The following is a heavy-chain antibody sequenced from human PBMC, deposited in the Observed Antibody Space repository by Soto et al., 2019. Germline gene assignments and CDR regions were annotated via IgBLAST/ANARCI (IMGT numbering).Heavy chain of an antibody. D-gene: IGHD3-10*01. V-gene: IGHV1-58*01. Sequence: QMQLVQSGPEVKKPGTSVKVSCKASGFTFTSSAVQWVRQARGQRLEWIGWIVVGSGNTNYAQKFQERVTITRDMSTSTAYMELSSLRSEDTAVYYCAGSGYYYGSGSYPQVWGQGTLVTVSS. CDR2: IVVGSGNT. CDR3: AGSGYYYGSGSYPQV. CDR1: GFTFTSSA. J-gene: IGHJ4*03.